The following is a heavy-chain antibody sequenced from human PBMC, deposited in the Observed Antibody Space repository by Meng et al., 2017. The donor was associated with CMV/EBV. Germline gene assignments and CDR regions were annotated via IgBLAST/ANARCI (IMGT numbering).Heavy chain of an antibody. CDR3: ARQVDCSSASCYGWD. J-gene: IGHJ1*01. Sequence: SETLSLTCTVSGGSIRSKSYYWGWIRQPPGKGLEWIGSIYYSGSTYYNPSLKSRVTISVDTSKNQFSLKLSSVTAADTAMYYCARQVDCSSASCYGWDWGQGTPVTVSS. CDR1: GGSIRSKSYY. D-gene: IGHD2-2*01. CDR2: IYYSGST. V-gene: IGHV4-39*01.